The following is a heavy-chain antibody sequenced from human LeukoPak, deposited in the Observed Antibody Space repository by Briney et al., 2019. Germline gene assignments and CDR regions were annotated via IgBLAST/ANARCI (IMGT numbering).Heavy chain of an antibody. CDR3: AKPIVLGSIAARHPFDY. J-gene: IGHJ4*02. Sequence: GGSLRLSCAASGFTFSSYAMSWVRQAPGKGLEWVSAISGSGGSTYYADSVKGRFTISRDNSKNTLYLQVNSLRAEDTAVYYCAKPIVLGSIAARHPFDYWGQGTLVTVSS. CDR2: ISGSGGST. D-gene: IGHD6-6*01. V-gene: IGHV3-23*01. CDR1: GFTFSSYA.